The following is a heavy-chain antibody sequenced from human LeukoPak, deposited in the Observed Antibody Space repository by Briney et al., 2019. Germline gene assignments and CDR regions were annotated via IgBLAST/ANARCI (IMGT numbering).Heavy chain of an antibody. Sequence: GESLKISCKGSGFGFTTYWIGWVRQMPGKGLEWMGIIFPGDSDARYSPSFQGQVTLSADKSTNTVYLQWNSLKAADTAMYYCVRRVTYGSGMFWNTNNWFDPWGQGTLVTVSS. V-gene: IGHV5-51*01. D-gene: IGHD3-10*01. CDR2: IFPGDSDA. CDR1: GFGFTTYW. CDR3: VRRVTYGSGMFWNTNNWFDP. J-gene: IGHJ5*02.